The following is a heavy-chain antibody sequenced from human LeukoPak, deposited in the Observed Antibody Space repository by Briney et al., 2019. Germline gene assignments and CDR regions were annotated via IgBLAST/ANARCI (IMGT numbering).Heavy chain of an antibody. D-gene: IGHD5-18*01. CDR2: ISAYNGNT. J-gene: IGHJ4*02. Sequence: ASVKVSCKASGYTFTSYGISWVCQAPGQGLERMGWISAYNGNTNYAQKLQDRVTMTTDTSTSTAYMELRSLRSDDTAVYYCARVRGWIQLWPYFDYWGQGTLVTVSS. V-gene: IGHV1-18*01. CDR1: GYTFTSYG. CDR3: ARVRGWIQLWPYFDY.